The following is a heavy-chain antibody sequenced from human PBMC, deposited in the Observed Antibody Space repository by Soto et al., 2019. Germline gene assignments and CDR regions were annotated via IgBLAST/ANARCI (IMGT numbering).Heavy chain of an antibody. CDR3: ARVNIVVVPAAMPLYYYYYMDV. V-gene: IGHV3-48*01. Sequence: GGSLRLSCAASGFTFSSYSMNWVCQAPGKGLEWVSYISSSSSTIYYADSVKGRFTISRDNAKNSLYLQMNSLRAEDTAVYYCARVNIVVVPAAMPLYYYYYMDVWGKGTTVTVSS. D-gene: IGHD2-2*01. J-gene: IGHJ6*03. CDR1: GFTFSSYS. CDR2: ISSSSSTI.